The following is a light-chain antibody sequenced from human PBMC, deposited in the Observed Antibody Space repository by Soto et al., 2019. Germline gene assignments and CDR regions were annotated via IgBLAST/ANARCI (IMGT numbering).Light chain of an antibody. Sequence: IQLTQSPSTLSASVGDRVTITCRASQSVHTWLAWFQQKPEKAPKWLIYKATTLETGVPSRFVASGSGTEFTLTISSLQPDDFGTYYCQQYNNYFTFGQGTKVDIK. CDR3: QQYNNYFT. CDR2: KAT. V-gene: IGKV1-5*03. CDR1: QSVHTW. J-gene: IGKJ1*01.